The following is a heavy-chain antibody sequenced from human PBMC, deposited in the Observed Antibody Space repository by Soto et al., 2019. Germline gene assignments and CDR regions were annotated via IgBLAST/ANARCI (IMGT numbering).Heavy chain of an antibody. D-gene: IGHD6-6*01. CDR1: AFTFSSYS. Sequence: EGALRLSCPASAFTFSSYSMNWVRPAPGKGLEWVSSISSSSSYIYYADSVKGRFTISRDNAKNSLSLQMNSLRAEDTAVYYCARDFLMAAPRRTRFDPWRQGTLVTVSS. CDR3: ARDFLMAAPRRTRFDP. J-gene: IGHJ5*02. V-gene: IGHV3-21*01. CDR2: ISSSSSYI.